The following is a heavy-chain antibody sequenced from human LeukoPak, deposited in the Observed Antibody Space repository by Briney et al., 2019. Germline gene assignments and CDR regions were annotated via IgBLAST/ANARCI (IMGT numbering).Heavy chain of an antibody. Sequence: ALVKVSCKASGYTFTGYYMHWVRQAPGQGLEWMGRINPNSGGTNYAQKFQGRVTMTRDTSISTAYMELSRLRSDDTAVYYCALTFWSGTPVDYWGQGTLVTVSS. CDR3: ALTFWSGTPVDY. CDR2: INPNSGGT. CDR1: GYTFTGYY. D-gene: IGHD3-3*01. V-gene: IGHV1-2*06. J-gene: IGHJ4*02.